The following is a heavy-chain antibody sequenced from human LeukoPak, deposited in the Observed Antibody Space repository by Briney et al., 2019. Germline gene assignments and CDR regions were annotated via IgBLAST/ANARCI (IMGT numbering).Heavy chain of an antibody. CDR3: ARGYSGYDYYFDY. D-gene: IGHD5-12*01. CDR2: IIPIFGTA. CDR1: GGTFISYA. J-gene: IGHJ4*02. Sequence: SVKVSCKASGGTFISYAISWVRQAPGQGLEWMGGIIPIFGTANYAQKFQGRVTITADESTSTAYMELSSLRSEDTAVYYCARGYSGYDYYFDYWGQGTLVTVSS. V-gene: IGHV1-69*13.